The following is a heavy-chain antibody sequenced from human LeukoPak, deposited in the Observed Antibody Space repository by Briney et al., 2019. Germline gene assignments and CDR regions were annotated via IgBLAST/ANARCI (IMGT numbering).Heavy chain of an antibody. D-gene: IGHD6-19*01. Sequence: SETLSLTCTVSGGSIGSYYWSWIRQPAGKGLEWIGRIYTSGSTNYNPSLKSRVTMSVDTSKNQFSLKLSSVTAADTAVYYCARDQSEAGTPDPPAFDYWGQGTLVTVSS. V-gene: IGHV4-4*07. CDR2: IYTSGST. CDR1: GGSIGSYY. CDR3: ARDQSEAGTPDPPAFDY. J-gene: IGHJ4*02.